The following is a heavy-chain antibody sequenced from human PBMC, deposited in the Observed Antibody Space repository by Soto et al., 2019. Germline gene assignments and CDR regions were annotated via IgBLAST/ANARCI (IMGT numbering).Heavy chain of an antibody. CDR1: GFTFSSYG. CDR2: IWYDGSNK. Sequence: ESVGGVVQPGRSLRLSCAASGFTFSSYGMHWVRQAPGKGLEWVAVIWYDGSNKYYADSVKGRFTISRDNSKNTLYLQMNSLRAEDTAVYYCAAEYSSLSPHYYGMDVWGQGTTVTVSS. D-gene: IGHD6-6*01. V-gene: IGHV3-33*01. J-gene: IGHJ6*02. CDR3: AAEYSSLSPHYYGMDV.